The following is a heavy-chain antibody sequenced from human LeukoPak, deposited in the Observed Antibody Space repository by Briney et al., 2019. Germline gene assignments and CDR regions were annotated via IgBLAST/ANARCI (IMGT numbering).Heavy chain of an antibody. V-gene: IGHV4-61*01. D-gene: IGHD5-18*01. Sequence: SETLSLTCTVSGGSVSSGSYYWSWIRQPPGKGLEWIGYIYYSGSTNYNPSLKSRVTISVDTSKNQFSLKLSSVTAVDTAVYYCARDPVVYSYCYGWGQGTLVTVSS. CDR3: ARDPVVYSYCYG. J-gene: IGHJ4*02. CDR2: IYYSGST. CDR1: GGSVSSGSYY.